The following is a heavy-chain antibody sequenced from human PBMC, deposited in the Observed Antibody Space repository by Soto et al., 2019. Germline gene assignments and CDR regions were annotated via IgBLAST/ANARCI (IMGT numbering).Heavy chain of an antibody. J-gene: IGHJ4*02. Sequence: EVQLVESGGGSVQPGGSLRLSCVASGSTFSGYWMHWVRQVTGTGLVWVARVDSDGSGTSYADSVKGRFTISRDNAKNTPYLQMNSLRFEDTAVYYCATVFEHWGQGIPVTVSS. V-gene: IGHV3-74*01. CDR2: VDSDGSGT. CDR3: ATVFEH. CDR1: GSTFSGYW.